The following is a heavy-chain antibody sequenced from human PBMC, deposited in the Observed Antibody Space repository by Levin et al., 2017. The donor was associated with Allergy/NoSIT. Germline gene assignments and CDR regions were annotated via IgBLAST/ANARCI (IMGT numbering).Heavy chain of an antibody. J-gene: IGHJ4*02. CDR1: GFTFSSYW. V-gene: IGHV3-7*01. Sequence: GGSLRLSCAASGFTFSSYWMSWVRQAPGKGLEWVANIKQDGSDKYYVDSVKGRFTISRDNAKNSLYLRMNSLRVEDTAVYFCARLQCSGGRCSSEFDNWGQGTLVTVSS. D-gene: IGHD2-15*01. CDR2: IKQDGSDK. CDR3: ARLQCSGGRCSSEFDN.